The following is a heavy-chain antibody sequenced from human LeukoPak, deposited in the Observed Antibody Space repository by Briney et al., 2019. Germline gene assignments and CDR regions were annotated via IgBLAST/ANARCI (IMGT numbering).Heavy chain of an antibody. D-gene: IGHD2-21*01. CDR3: AKFLPTPNVVANYYFDH. J-gene: IGHJ4*02. V-gene: IGHV3-23*01. CDR2: ISGSGGST. CDR1: GFTFSSYA. Sequence: GGSLRLSCAASGFTFSSYAMSWVRQAPGKGLEWVSAISGSGGSTYYADSVKGQFTISRDNSKNTLYLQMNSLRAEDTAVYYCAKFLPTPNVVANYYFDHWGQGTLVTVSS.